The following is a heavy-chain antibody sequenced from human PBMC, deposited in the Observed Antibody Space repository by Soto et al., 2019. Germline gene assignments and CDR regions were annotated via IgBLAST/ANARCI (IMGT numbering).Heavy chain of an antibody. D-gene: IGHD2-21*02. CDR1: GFSLSTGGMG. J-gene: IGHJ6*02. CDR3: VHSRCGGDCLQSYSSHYYYGMDI. V-gene: IGHV2-5*02. CDR2: IYWDGDR. Sequence: SGPTLVNPTQTLTLTCTFSGFSLSTGGMGVGWIRQPPGKAPEWLALIYWDGDRRYRPSLMSRLTIAKDTSKNQVVLTMTNMDPVDTATYYCVHSRCGGDCLQSYSSHYYYGMDIWGQGTTVT.